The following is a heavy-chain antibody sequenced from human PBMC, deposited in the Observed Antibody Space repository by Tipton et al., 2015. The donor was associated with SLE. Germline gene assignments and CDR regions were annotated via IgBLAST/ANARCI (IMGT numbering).Heavy chain of an antibody. CDR3: ARTPYYGSGSYYAFDY. CDR1: GGSISSYY. CDR2: IYYSGST. Sequence: TLSLTCTVSGGSISSYYWSWIRQPPGKGLEWIGYIYYSGSTNYNPSLKSRVTISVDTSKNQFSLKLSSVTAADMAVYYCARTPYYGSGSYYAFDYWGQGTLVTVSS. D-gene: IGHD3-10*01. J-gene: IGHJ4*02. V-gene: IGHV4-59*01.